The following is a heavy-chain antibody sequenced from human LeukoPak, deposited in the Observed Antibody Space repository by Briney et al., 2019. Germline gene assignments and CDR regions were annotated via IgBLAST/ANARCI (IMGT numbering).Heavy chain of an antibody. D-gene: IGHD3-22*01. V-gene: IGHV4-39*01. CDR1: GGSISSSSYY. CDR2: IYYSGST. CDR3: ARHLDSSGYDAFDI. J-gene: IGHJ3*02. Sequence: SETLSLTCTVSGGSISSSSYYWGWIRQPPGKGLEWIGSIYYSGSTNYNPSLKSRVTISVDTSKNQFSLKLSSVTAADTAVYYCARHLDSSGYDAFDIWGQGTMVTVSS.